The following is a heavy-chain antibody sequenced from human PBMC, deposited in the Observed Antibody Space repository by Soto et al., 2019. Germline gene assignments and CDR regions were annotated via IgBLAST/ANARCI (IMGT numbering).Heavy chain of an antibody. CDR2: IYSGGST. CDR1: GFTVSSNY. V-gene: IGHV3-53*01. D-gene: IGHD3-22*01. J-gene: IGHJ3*02. Sequence: GGSLRLSCAASGFTVSSNYMSWVRQAPGKGLEWVSVIYSGGSTYYADSVKGRFTISRDNSKNTLYLQRNSLRAEDTVVYYCARVARTPYYYDSSGYYGLQLLDAFDIWGQGTMVTVSS. CDR3: ARVARTPYYYDSSGYYGLQLLDAFDI.